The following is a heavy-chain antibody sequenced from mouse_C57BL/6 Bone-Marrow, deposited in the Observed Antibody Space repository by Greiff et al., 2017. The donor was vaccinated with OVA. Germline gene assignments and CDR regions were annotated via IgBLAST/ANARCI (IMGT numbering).Heavy chain of an antibody. D-gene: IGHD1-1*01. Sequence: QVQLQQSGAELVRPGTSVKVSCKASGYAFTNYLIEWVKQRPGQGLEWIGVINPGSGGTNYNEKFKGKATLTADKSSSTAYMQLSSLTSEDSAVYFCARSYGAFGYWGQGTTLTVAS. J-gene: IGHJ2*01. CDR1: GYAFTNYL. CDR3: ARSYGAFGY. V-gene: IGHV1-54*01. CDR2: INPGSGGT.